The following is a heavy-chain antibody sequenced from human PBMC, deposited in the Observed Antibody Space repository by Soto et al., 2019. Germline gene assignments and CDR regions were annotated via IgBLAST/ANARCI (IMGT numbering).Heavy chain of an antibody. CDR1: GGPISSSSYY. J-gene: IGHJ5*02. CDR3: VGGVGFTIFGVVTHNWFDP. Sequence: TSETLSLTCTVSGGPISSSSYYWGWIRQPPGKGLEWIGSIYYSGSTYYNPSLKSRVTISVDTSKNQFSLKLSSVTAADTAVYYCVGGVGFTIFGVVTHNWFDPWGQGTLVTVSS. V-gene: IGHV4-39*01. D-gene: IGHD3-3*01. CDR2: IYYSGST.